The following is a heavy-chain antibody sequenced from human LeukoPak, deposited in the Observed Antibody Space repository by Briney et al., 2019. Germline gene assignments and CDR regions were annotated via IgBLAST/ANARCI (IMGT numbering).Heavy chain of an antibody. J-gene: IGHJ4*02. D-gene: IGHD2-8*02. V-gene: IGHV3-23*01. CDR1: GFTFSTFA. CDR2: TFPSGGEI. CDR3: ATYRQVLLPFES. Sequence: GGSLRLSCAASGFTFSTFAKTSHRHPPGKALERDTRTFPSGGEIHYADSVRGRFTISRDNSKSTLSLQMNSLRAEDTAIYYCATYRQVLLPFESWGQGTLVTVSS.